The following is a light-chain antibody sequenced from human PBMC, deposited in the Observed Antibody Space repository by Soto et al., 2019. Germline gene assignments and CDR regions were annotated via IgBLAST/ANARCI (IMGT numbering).Light chain of an antibody. Sequence: DIQMTQSPSTLSGSVGDGVTITCRASQTISSLLAWYQQKPGKAPKLLIYAASSLQSGVPSRFSGSGSGTDFTLTISRLEPEDFAVYHCQQYGSSPTFGQGTKVDI. J-gene: IGKJ1*01. CDR2: AAS. V-gene: IGKV1-5*01. CDR1: QTISSL. CDR3: QQYGSSPT.